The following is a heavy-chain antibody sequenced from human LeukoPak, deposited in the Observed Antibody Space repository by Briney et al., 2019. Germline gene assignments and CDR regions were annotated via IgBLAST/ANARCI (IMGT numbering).Heavy chain of an antibody. Sequence: ASVKVSCKASGYTFTSYYMHWVRQAPGQGLEWMGIINPSGGSTSYAQKFQGRVTMTRDTSTSTVYMELSSLRSEDTAVYYCARAGEGYYDILTGYYPPWFDPWGQGTLVTVSS. CDR3: ARAGEGYYDILTGYYPPWFDP. V-gene: IGHV1-46*01. CDR2: INPSGGST. CDR1: GYTFTSYY. J-gene: IGHJ5*02. D-gene: IGHD3-9*01.